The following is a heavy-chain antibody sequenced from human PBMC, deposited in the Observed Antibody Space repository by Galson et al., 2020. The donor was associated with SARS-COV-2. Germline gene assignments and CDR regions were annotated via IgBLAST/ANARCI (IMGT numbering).Heavy chain of an antibody. CDR3: ASSVAVLLWFGEVLSPKFDP. CDR1: GGSISSSSYY. V-gene: IGHV4-39*07. CDR2: IYYSGST. D-gene: IGHD3-10*01. Sequence: SETLSLTCTVSGGSISSSSYYWGWIRQPPGKGLEWIGSIYYSGSTYYNPSLKSRVTISVDTSKNQFSLKLSSVTAADTAVYYCASSVAVLLWFGEVLSPKFDPWGQGTRVTVSS. J-gene: IGHJ5*02.